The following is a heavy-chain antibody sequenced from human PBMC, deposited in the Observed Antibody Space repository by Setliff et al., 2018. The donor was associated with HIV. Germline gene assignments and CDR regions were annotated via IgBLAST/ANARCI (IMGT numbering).Heavy chain of an antibody. CDR3: ARDNALGITMTKGWFDP. D-gene: IGHD3-22*01. J-gene: IGHJ5*02. Sequence: ASVKVSCKASGGTFSNYALTWVRQAPGQGLEWMGGIIPIFGTTNYAQSFQGRVTITADESTSTAYMELSSLRSEDTAVYYCARDNALGITMTKGWFDPWGQGTLVTVS. CDR2: IIPIFGTT. V-gene: IGHV1-69*13. CDR1: GGTFSNYA.